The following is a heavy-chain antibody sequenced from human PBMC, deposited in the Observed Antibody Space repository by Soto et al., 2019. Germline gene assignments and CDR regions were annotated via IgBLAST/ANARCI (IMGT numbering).Heavy chain of an antibody. CDR3: ARHDIVAVPAVFDS. D-gene: IGHD2-2*01. CDR1: GGSIRNYY. Sequence: SETLSLTCTVSGGSIRNYYWSWIRQPPGKGLEWIGYIYYSGTTNYNPSLKSRVTVSVDTSKNQFSLKLSSVTAADTAVYYCARHDIVAVPAVFDSWGQGTLVTVSS. CDR2: IYYSGTT. V-gene: IGHV4-59*08. J-gene: IGHJ4*02.